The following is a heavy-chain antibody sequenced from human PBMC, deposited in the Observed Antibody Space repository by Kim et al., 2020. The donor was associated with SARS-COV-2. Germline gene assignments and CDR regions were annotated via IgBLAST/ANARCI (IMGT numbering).Heavy chain of an antibody. J-gene: IGHJ2*01. V-gene: IGHV5-10-1*01. CDR3: ASSTYYDFWSGHYWYFDL. Sequence: GESLKISCKGSGYSFTSYWISWVRQMPGKGLEWMGRIDPSDSYTNYSPSFQGHVTISADKSISTAYLQWSSLKASDTAMYYCASSTYYDFWSGHYWYFDLWGRGTLVTVSS. D-gene: IGHD3-3*01. CDR1: GYSFTSYW. CDR2: IDPSDSYT.